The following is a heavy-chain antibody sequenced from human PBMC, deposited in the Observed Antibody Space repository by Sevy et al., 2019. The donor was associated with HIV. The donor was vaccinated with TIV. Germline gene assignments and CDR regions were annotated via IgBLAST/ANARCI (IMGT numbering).Heavy chain of an antibody. J-gene: IGHJ4*02. CDR2: INHSGST. CDR3: ARGLVTATTYYFDY. Sequence: SETLSLTCAVYGGSFSGYYWSWIRQPPGKGLEWIGEINHSGSTNYNPSLKSRVTISVDTSKNQFSLKLGSVTAADTAVYYCARGLVTATTYYFDYWGQGTLVTVSS. D-gene: IGHD2-21*02. CDR1: GGSFSGYY. V-gene: IGHV4-34*01.